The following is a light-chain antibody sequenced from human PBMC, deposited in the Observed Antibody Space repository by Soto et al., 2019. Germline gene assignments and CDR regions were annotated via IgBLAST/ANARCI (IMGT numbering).Light chain of an antibody. V-gene: IGKV3-11*01. CDR1: QSIRNY. CDR2: DAS. Sequence: EIMLTQSPSTLSLYPGERATLSCGASQSIRNYLAWYQQKPGQAPRLLIYDASNRATGIPARFSGSGSGTDFILTISSLEPEDVAVDYCQQRSNWPPTFGQGTKVDIK. J-gene: IGKJ1*01. CDR3: QQRSNWPPT.